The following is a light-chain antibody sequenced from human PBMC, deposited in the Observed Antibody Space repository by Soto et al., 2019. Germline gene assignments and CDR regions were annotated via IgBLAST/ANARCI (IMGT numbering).Light chain of an antibody. CDR2: AAS. J-gene: IGKJ1*01. CDR1: QSLSSSY. V-gene: IGKV3-20*01. Sequence: EMVLAQSPGTLSLSPGERATLSCRASQSLSSSYLAWYQQRPGQGPRLLIYAASSRATGIPDRFSGSGSGTDFTLTINRLEPEDFAVYYCQQYATSRTFGQGTKVDIK. CDR3: QQYATSRT.